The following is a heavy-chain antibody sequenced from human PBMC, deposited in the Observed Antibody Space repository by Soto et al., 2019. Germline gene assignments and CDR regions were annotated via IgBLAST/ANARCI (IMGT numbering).Heavy chain of an antibody. CDR2: IYYDGSV. V-gene: IGHV4-39*01. CDR3: ARHRIAVAGPLDY. Sequence: PETLSLTCTVSGGAIRNSIYYGGWIRQPPGKGLEWIGTIYYDGSVAYSPSLKSRVTLSVDTSRNHFSVKINSVTAADTAVYFCARHRIAVAGPLDYWGQGTLVTVSS. D-gene: IGHD6-19*01. J-gene: IGHJ4*02. CDR1: GGAIRNSIYY.